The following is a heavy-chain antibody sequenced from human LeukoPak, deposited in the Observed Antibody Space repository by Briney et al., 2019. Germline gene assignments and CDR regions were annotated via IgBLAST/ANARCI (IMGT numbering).Heavy chain of an antibody. J-gene: IGHJ4*02. V-gene: IGHV1-2*02. D-gene: IGHD6-6*01. CDR1: GYTFTGYY. Sequence: GAPVKVSCKASGYTFTGYYMHWVRQAPGQGLEWMGWINPNSGGTNYAQKFQGRVTVTRDTSISTAYMELSTLRSDDTAVYYCARGGEYSRSSSTYWGQGTLVTVSS. CDR2: INPNSGGT. CDR3: ARGGEYSRSSSTY.